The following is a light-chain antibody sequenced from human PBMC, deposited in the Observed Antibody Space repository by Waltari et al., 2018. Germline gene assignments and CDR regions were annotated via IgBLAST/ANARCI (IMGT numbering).Light chain of an antibody. CDR3: QKYESLPVT. J-gene: IGKJ1*01. CDR2: DAS. V-gene: IGKV3-20*01. Sequence: EVVLTQSAATLPLYPGEGATLSCRASQSVSRALAWYQQKPGQAPRLLIYDASRSATGIPDRFSGSWSGTDFSLTISRLEPEDFAVYYCQKYESLPVTFGQGTKVEIK. CDR1: QSVSRA.